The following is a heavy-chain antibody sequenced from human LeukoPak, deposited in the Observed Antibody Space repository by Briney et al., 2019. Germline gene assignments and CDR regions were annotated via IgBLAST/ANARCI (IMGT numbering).Heavy chain of an antibody. D-gene: IGHD3-22*01. V-gene: IGHV3-33*01. CDR1: GFTFSNYG. J-gene: IGHJ3*02. CDR2: IWFDGIRK. Sequence: GGSLRLSCAASGFTFSNYGMHWVRQVPAKGLEWVAAIWFDGIRKYYADSMKGRLTISRDNSKNTLYLQMNSLRAEDTAVYYCARDLEDSSPFGAFDMWGQGTMVTVSS. CDR3: ARDLEDSSPFGAFDM.